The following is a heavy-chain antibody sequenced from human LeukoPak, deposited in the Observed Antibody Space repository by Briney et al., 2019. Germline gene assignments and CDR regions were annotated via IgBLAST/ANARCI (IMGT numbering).Heavy chain of an antibody. CDR3: ASLIAAAGGY. CDR1: GYTFASYY. D-gene: IGHD6-13*01. Sequence: GASVKVSCKTSGYTFASYYMHWVRQAPGQGLDWMGIINPSGGHTDYAQKFQGRVTMTRDMSTSTVYMELSSLRSEDTAVYYCASLIAAAGGYWGQGTLVTVSS. J-gene: IGHJ4*02. V-gene: IGHV1-46*01. CDR2: INPSGGHT.